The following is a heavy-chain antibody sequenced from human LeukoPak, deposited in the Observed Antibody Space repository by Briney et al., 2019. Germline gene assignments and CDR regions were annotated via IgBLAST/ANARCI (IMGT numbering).Heavy chain of an antibody. CDR2: INHSGST. J-gene: IGHJ2*01. CDR1: GGSFSGYY. V-gene: IGHV4-34*01. D-gene: IGHD6-13*01. Sequence: SETLSLTCAVYGGSFSGYYWSWIRQPPGKGLEWIVEINHSGSTNYNPSLKSRVTISVDTSKNQFSLKLSSVTAADTAVYYCARVVGFSSSWYSNYWYFDLWGRGTLVTVSS. CDR3: ARVVGFSSSWYSNYWYFDL.